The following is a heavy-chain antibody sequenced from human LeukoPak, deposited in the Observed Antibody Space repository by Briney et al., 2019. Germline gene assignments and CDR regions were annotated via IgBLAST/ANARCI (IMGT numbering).Heavy chain of an antibody. CDR3: GARNMHYDGSTPCYPGWADS. J-gene: IGHJ4*02. CDR2: IYFNGDY. Sequence: WEPLPLTSAVSGSSISNNIYYVRWVRQPPGEGLEGIGMIYFNGDYYYNPSLNSLVTISIDTSKNEFSLKLSSVTAADTAYYCGARNMHYDGSTPCYPGWADSWGQGTPVTVSS. V-gene: IGHV4-39*07. D-gene: IGHD3-22*01. CDR1: GSSISNNIYY.